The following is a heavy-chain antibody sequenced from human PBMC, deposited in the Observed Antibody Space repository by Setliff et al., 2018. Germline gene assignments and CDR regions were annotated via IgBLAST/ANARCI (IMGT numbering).Heavy chain of an antibody. J-gene: IGHJ4*02. CDR1: AFPFSIYS. CDR2: ISDSSFHI. Sequence: GGSLRLSCTASAFPFSIYSMHWVRQAPGKGLEWVSSISDSSFHIYYRDSVKGRFTISRDNARNSLYLQMNSLRAEDTATYYCARSENCFSTHCSPYDYWGQGTLVTVSS. V-gene: IGHV3-21*01. CDR3: ARSENCFSTHCSPYDY. D-gene: IGHD2-2*01.